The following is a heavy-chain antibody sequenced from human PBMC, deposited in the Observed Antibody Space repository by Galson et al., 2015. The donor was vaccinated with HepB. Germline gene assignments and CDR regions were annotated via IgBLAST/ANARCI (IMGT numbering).Heavy chain of an antibody. D-gene: IGHD4-17*01. CDR3: ARDGRYGDYGGDAFDI. CDR1: GGSISSSNW. CDR2: IYHSGST. V-gene: IGHV4-4*02. J-gene: IGHJ3*02. Sequence: ETLPLTCAVSGGSISSSNWWSWVRQPPGKGLEWIGEIYHSGSTNYNPSLKSRVTISVDKSKNQFSLKLSSVTAADTAVYYCARDGRYGDYGGDAFDIWGQGTMVTVSS.